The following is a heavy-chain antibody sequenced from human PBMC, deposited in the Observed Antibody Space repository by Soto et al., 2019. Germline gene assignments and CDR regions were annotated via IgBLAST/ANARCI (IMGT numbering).Heavy chain of an antibody. J-gene: IGHJ4*02. V-gene: IGHV2-26*01. CDR2: IFSNDEK. CDR3: ARILASGDFDY. D-gene: IGHD3-10*01. Sequence: QVTLKESGPVLMKPTETLTLTCTVSGFSLSNTRMGVSWIRQPPGKALEWLAHIFSNDEKSYSTSLKSRLAXSXXTSKSQVVPTMTNMDPVDTATYYCARILASGDFDYWGQGTLVTVSS. CDR1: GFSLSNTRMG.